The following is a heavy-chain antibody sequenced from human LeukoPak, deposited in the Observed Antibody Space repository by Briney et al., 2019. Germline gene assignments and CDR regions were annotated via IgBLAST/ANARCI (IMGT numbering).Heavy chain of an antibody. V-gene: IGHV4-59*12. Sequence: SETLSLTCTVSGGSISSYYWSWIRQPPGKGLEWIGYIYYSGSTNYNPSLKSRVTMSVDTSKNQFSLKLSSVTAADTAVYYCARDDGGSYFQDAFDIWGQGTMVTVSS. J-gene: IGHJ3*02. CDR3: ARDDGGSYFQDAFDI. D-gene: IGHD1-26*01. CDR2: IYYSGST. CDR1: GGSISSYY.